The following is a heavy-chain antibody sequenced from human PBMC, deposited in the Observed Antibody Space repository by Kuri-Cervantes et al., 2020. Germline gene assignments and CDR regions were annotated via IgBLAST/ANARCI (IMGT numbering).Heavy chain of an antibody. CDR1: GFTFSTYW. J-gene: IGHJ4*02. Sequence: GGSLRLSCAAAGFTFSTYWMSWVRQAPGKGLEWVANIKQDGSERYYVDSVTGRFTISRDNAKNSLYLQMNSLRAEDTAVYYCARAGGYGSGRHNYFDYWGQGTLVTVSS. V-gene: IGHV3-7*01. D-gene: IGHD3-10*01. CDR3: ARAGGYGSGRHNYFDY. CDR2: IKQDGSER.